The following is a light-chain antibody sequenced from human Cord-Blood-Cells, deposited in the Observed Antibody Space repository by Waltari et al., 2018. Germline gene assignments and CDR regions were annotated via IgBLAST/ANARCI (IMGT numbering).Light chain of an antibody. CDR2: DVS. CDR3: CSYAGSYTFVV. J-gene: IGLJ2*01. CDR1: SSDVGVSNY. V-gene: IGLV2-11*01. Sequence: QSALTQPRSVSGSPGQSVTISCTGTSSDVGVSNYVSWYQQHPGKAPQLMIYDVSKRPSGVPDRFSGSKSGNTASLTISGLQAEDEADYYCCSYAGSYTFVVFGGGTKLTVL.